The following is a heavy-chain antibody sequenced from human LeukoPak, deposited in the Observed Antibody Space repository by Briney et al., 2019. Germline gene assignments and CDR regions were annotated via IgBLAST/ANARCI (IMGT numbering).Heavy chain of an antibody. J-gene: IGHJ2*01. CDR2: IHSSGST. CDR3: ARVAASSSWNWYFDL. CDR1: GGSISSSAYY. V-gene: IGHV4-39*07. Sequence: SETLSLTCTVSGGSISSSAYYWGWIRRPPGKGLEWIGSIHSSGSTYYNPSLKSRVTISVDTSKNQFSLKLTSMTAADTAVYYRARVAASSSWNWYFDLWGRGTLVTVSS. D-gene: IGHD6-13*01.